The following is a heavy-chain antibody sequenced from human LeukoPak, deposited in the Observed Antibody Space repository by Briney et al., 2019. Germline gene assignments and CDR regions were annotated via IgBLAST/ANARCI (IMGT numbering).Heavy chain of an antibody. CDR2: INHRGST. Sequence: SETLSLTCAVYGGSFRGHYWTWIRQPPGKGLEWIGEINHRGSTKYNPSLKSRVTISVDTSKNQISLKLSSVTAADTAVYYCARGSEAVAGTWFFDSWGRGTLVTVSS. J-gene: IGHJ4*02. D-gene: IGHD6-19*01. CDR1: GGSFRGHY. V-gene: IGHV4-34*01. CDR3: ARGSEAVAGTWFFDS.